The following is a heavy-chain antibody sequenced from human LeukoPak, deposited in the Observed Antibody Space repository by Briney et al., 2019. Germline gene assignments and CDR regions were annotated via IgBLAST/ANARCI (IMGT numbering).Heavy chain of an antibody. D-gene: IGHD2-2*01. CDR1: GGSFSGYY. CDR2: INHSGST. CDR3: ARGRDIVVVPAAMSFDY. J-gene: IGHJ4*02. V-gene: IGHV4-34*01. Sequence: SETLSLTCAVYGGSFSGYYWSWSRQPPAKGLEWIGEINHSGSTSYNPPLKSRVTISVDTSKNQFSLKLSSVTAADTAVYYCARGRDIVVVPAAMSFDYWGQGTLVTVSS.